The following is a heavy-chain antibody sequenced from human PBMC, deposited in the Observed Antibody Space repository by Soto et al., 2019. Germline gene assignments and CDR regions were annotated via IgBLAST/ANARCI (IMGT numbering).Heavy chain of an antibody. Sequence: GGSLRLSCAASGFTFSSYGMHWVRQAPGKGLEWVAVIWYDGSNKYYADSVKGRFTISRDNSKNTLYLQMNSLRAEDTAVYYCAREEVVATILGWFDPWGQGTLVTVSS. V-gene: IGHV3-33*01. CDR3: AREEVVATILGWFDP. J-gene: IGHJ5*02. CDR1: GFTFSSYG. D-gene: IGHD5-12*01. CDR2: IWYDGSNK.